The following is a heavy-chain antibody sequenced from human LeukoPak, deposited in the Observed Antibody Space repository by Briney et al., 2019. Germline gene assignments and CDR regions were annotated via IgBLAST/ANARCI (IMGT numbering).Heavy chain of an antibody. J-gene: IGHJ3*02. V-gene: IGHV3-23*01. Sequence: GGSLRLSCAASGYTFSSYAMSWVRQAPGKGLEWVSAISGSGGSTYYADSVKGRFTISRDNSKNTLYLQMNSLRAEDTAVYYCAKDIPRYCSGGSCSYGAFDIWGQGTMVTVSS. CDR2: ISGSGGST. CDR1: GYTFSSYA. CDR3: AKDIPRYCSGGSCSYGAFDI. D-gene: IGHD2-15*01.